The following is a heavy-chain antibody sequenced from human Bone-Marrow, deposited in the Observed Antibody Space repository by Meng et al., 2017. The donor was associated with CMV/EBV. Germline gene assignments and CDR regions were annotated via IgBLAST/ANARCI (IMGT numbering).Heavy chain of an antibody. V-gene: IGHV4-59*01. CDR3: ARVGRDYDSSGYLDYFDY. J-gene: IGHJ4*02. D-gene: IGHD3-22*01. Sequence: GSLRLSCTVSGGSISSYYCSWIRQPPGKGLKWIGYIYYSGSTNYNPSLKSRVTISVDKSKNQFSLKLSSVTAADTAVYYCARVGRDYDSSGYLDYFDYWGQGTLVTVSS. CDR1: GGSISSYY. CDR2: IYYSGST.